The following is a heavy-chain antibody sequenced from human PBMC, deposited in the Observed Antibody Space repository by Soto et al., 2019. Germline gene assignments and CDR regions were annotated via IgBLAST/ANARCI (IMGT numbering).Heavy chain of an antibody. D-gene: IGHD2-15*01. CDR3: ARRVYTYSSHDY. Sequence: SETLSLTCIVSGGSISSSSHYWDRIRQPPGKGLEWIGSIHYSGSTYYNPSLKSRVTIFVDTSKNQFSLKLTSVTAADTAVYYCARRVYTYSSHDYWGQGTLVTVSS. J-gene: IGHJ4*02. CDR2: IHYSGST. CDR1: GGSISSSSHY. V-gene: IGHV4-39*01.